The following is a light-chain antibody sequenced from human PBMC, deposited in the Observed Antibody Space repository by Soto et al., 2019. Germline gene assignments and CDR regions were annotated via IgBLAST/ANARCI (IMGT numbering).Light chain of an antibody. CDR1: SSDIGTYDY. J-gene: IGLJ2*01. CDR3: SAYSSTSVL. V-gene: IGLV2-14*03. Sequence: QSALTQPASVSGSPGQSITISCTGTSSDIGTYDYVSWYQQHPGEAPKLLIYDVSDRPSGVSNRFSGSKSGNTASLTISGLQAEDDAHYFCSAYSSTSVLFGGGTKVTVL. CDR2: DVS.